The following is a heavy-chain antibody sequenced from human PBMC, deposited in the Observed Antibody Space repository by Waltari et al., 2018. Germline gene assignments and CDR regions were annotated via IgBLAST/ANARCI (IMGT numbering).Heavy chain of an antibody. J-gene: IGHJ4*02. CDR1: GFTFRSYS. CDR2: ISSSSSYI. D-gene: IGHD3-22*01. V-gene: IGHV3-21*01. CDR3: ARDEYDSSGPDY. Sequence: EVQLVESGGGLGQPGGALRLSCSASGFTFRSYSMNWVRQAPGKGLEWVSSISSSSSYIYYADSVKGRFTISRDNAKNSLYLQMNSLRAEDTAVYYCARDEYDSSGPDYWGQGTLVTVSS.